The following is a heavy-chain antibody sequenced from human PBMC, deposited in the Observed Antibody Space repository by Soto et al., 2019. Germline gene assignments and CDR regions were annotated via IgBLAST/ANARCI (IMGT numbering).Heavy chain of an antibody. CDR1: GDSVTSGSCY. J-gene: IGHJ5*02. Sequence: SETLSLTCTVSGDSVTSGSCYWSWIRKPPGKTLEWIGYIYYSGTANYNPSLDSRVTISLDKSNNQFSLKLTSVTAADTAVYFCAGDCRYGITTAIDHWGPGALVTVS. V-gene: IGHV4-61*01. D-gene: IGHD4-17*01. CDR3: AGDCRYGITTAIDH. CDR2: IYYSGTA.